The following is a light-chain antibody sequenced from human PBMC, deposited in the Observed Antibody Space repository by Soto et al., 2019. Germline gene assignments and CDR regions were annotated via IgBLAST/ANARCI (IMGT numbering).Light chain of an antibody. CDR1: SSDVGHYDY. V-gene: IGLV2-8*01. CDR3: SSYAGRNNWV. Sequence: QSALTQPPSASGSPGQSVTISCTGTSSDVGHYDYVSWYQQHPGRAPKLMIYEVTKRPSGVPDRFSGSRSGNTASLTVSGLQAEDEADYYCSSYAGRNNWVFGGGTKLTVL. CDR2: EVT. J-gene: IGLJ3*02.